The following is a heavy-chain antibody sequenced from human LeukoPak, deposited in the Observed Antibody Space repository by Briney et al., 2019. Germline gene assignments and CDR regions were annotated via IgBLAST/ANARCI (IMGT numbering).Heavy chain of an antibody. J-gene: IGHJ4*02. D-gene: IGHD2-21*02. Sequence: GGSLRLSCVVSGFSFSTYWMTWVRQAPGKGLEWVSAISGSGGSTYYADSVKGRFTISRDNSKNTLYLQMNSLRAEDTAVYYCAKDGGHIVVVTAIPSYFDYWGQGTLVTVSS. CDR3: AKDGGHIVVVTAIPSYFDY. V-gene: IGHV3-23*01. CDR2: ISGSGGST. CDR1: GFSFSTYW.